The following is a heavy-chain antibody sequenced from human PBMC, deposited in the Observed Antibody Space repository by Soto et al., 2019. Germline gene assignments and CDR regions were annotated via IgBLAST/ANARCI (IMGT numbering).Heavy chain of an antibody. CDR3: AKDRPQTRYDFWSGTPDY. Sequence: GGSLRLSCAASGFTFSSYAMSWVRQAPGKGLEWVSAISGSGGSTYYADSVKGRFTISRDNSKNTLYLQMNSLRAEDTAVYYCAKDRPQTRYDFWSGTPDYWGQGTLVTVSS. J-gene: IGHJ4*02. CDR2: ISGSGGST. V-gene: IGHV3-23*01. CDR1: GFTFSSYA. D-gene: IGHD3-3*01.